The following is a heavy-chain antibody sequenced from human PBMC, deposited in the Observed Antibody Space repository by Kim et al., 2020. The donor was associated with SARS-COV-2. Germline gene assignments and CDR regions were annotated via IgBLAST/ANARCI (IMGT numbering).Heavy chain of an antibody. V-gene: IGHV3-9*01. D-gene: IGHD6-13*01. J-gene: IGHJ4*02. CDR2: ISWNSGSI. Sequence: GGSLRLSCAASGFTFDDYAMHWVRQAPGKGLEWVSGISWNSGSIGYADSVKGRFTISRDNAKNSLYLQMNSLRAEDTALYYCAKLAAGRGETFDYWGQGTLVTVSS. CDR3: AKLAAGRGETFDY. CDR1: GFTFDDYA.